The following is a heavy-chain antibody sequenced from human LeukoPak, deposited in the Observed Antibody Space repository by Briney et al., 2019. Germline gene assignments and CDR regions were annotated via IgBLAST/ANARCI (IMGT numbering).Heavy chain of an antibody. CDR2: IRYDGSNK. D-gene: IGHD2-2*01. J-gene: IGHJ4*02. CDR1: GFTFSSYG. Sequence: GGSLRLSCAASGFTFSSYGMHWVRQAPGKGLEWVTFIRYDGSNKYYADSVKGRFTISRDNSKNTLYLQMNSLGAEDTAVYYCAKDWGSSTSLYYSDYWGQGTLVTVSS. V-gene: IGHV3-30*02. CDR3: AKDWGSSTSLYYSDY.